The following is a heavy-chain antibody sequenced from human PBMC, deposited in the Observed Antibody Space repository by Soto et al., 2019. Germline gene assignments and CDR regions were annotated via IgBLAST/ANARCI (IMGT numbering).Heavy chain of an antibody. J-gene: IGHJ4*02. CDR2: NSQLKTT. CDR3: VRGGGYDSYDF. Sequence: PSETLSRTCSVAGVTMRYGAYSWNWIRKSPGKGMEWLGYNSQLKTTYYIPSLWCRLSLSLARTRNQFFLSLSSMSAADKAIYYCVRGGGYDSYDFWGEGIQFTV. V-gene: IGHV4-30-2*06. D-gene: IGHD2-15*01. CDR1: GVTMRYGAYS.